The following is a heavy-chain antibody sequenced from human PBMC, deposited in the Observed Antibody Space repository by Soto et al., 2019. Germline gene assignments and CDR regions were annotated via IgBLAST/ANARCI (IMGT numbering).Heavy chain of an antibody. CDR3: ARDLSH. Sequence: DVPLVESGGGLVQPGGSLRLSCAASGFPFNTYAMHWVRQAPGKGLEWISYINSASTTTFHADSVKGRFTVSRDNAENSLYLQVSSLRHEYPAVYYWARDLSHWGQGTLVTVSS. CDR2: INSASTTT. J-gene: IGHJ4*02. CDR1: GFPFNTYA. V-gene: IGHV3-48*02.